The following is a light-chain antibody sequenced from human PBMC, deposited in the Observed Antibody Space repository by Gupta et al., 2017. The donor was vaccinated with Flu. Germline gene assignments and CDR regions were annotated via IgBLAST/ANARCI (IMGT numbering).Light chain of an antibody. CDR3: QQYDNLLSLT. Sequence: DIQMTQSPSSLSASVGDRVTITCQASQDISNYLNWYQQKPVKAPKLLIYDASNLETGVPSRFSGSGSGTDFTFTISSLQPEDIATYYCQQYDNLLSLTFGGGTKVEIK. CDR1: QDISNY. J-gene: IGKJ4*01. CDR2: DAS. V-gene: IGKV1-33*01.